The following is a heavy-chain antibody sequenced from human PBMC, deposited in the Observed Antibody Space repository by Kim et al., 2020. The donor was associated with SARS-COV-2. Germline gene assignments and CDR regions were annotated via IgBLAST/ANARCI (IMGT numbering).Heavy chain of an antibody. V-gene: IGHV3-21*01. D-gene: IGHD5-12*01. Sequence: GGSLTLSCAASGFTFSSYSMNWVRQAPGKGLEWVSSISSSSSYIYYADSVKGRFTISRDNAKNSLYLQMNSLRAEDTAVYYCARGRYSGYREYFDYWGQGTLVTVSS. J-gene: IGHJ4*02. CDR3: ARGRYSGYREYFDY. CDR2: ISSSSSYI. CDR1: GFTFSSYS.